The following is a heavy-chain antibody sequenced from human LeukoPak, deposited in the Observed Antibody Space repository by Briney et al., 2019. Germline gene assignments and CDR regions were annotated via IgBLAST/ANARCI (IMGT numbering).Heavy chain of an antibody. CDR1: GFTFSNHG. Sequence: PGGSLRLSCAASGFTFSNHGFHWVRQAPGKGLEWVAVISYDGKNEYYADSVKGRFTISRDNAKNTLYLQMNSLRAEDTAVYYCAKQMAVDYFDYWGQGTLVTVSS. CDR2: ISYDGKNE. J-gene: IGHJ4*02. D-gene: IGHD5-24*01. V-gene: IGHV3-30*18. CDR3: AKQMAVDYFDY.